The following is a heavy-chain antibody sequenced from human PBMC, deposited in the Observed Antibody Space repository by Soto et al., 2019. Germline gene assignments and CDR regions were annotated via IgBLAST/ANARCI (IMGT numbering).Heavy chain of an antibody. J-gene: IGHJ4*02. Sequence: SETLSLTSTVSGGSISSGDYYWSWIRQLPGKDLEWIAYIYYNGNTYYTPSLKSRATISLDTSKNQFSLKLSSVTAADTAVYYCARADVLRYFDWPHHFDYWGQGTLVTVS. V-gene: IGHV4-31*03. CDR1: GGSISSGDYY. D-gene: IGHD3-9*01. CDR3: ARADVLRYFDWPHHFDY. CDR2: IYYNGNT.